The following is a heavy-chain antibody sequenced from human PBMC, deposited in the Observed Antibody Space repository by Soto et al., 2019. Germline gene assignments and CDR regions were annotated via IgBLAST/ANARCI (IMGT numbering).Heavy chain of an antibody. CDR2: IYYSGST. Sequence: SETLSLTCTVSGGSISSSSYYWGWIRQPPGKGLEWIGSIYYSGSTYYNPSLKSRVTISVDTSKNQFSLKVSSVTAADTAVYYCARLYCAKTSCYPGDYWGQGTLVTVSS. D-gene: IGHD2-2*01. CDR3: ARLYCAKTSCYPGDY. V-gene: IGHV4-39*01. CDR1: GGSISSSSYY. J-gene: IGHJ4*02.